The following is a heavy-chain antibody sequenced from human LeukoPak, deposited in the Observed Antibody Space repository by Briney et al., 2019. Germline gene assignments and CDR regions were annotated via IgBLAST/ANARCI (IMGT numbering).Heavy chain of an antibody. J-gene: IGHJ3*02. V-gene: IGHV4-4*02. Sequence: SGTLSLTCAVSGGSISSSNWWSWVRQPPGKGLEWIGEIYHSGSTNYNPSLKSRVTISVDKSKNPFSLKLSSVTAADTAVYYCAKRLGLGYCSGGSCPDAFDIWGQGTMVTVSS. CDR3: AKRLGLGYCSGGSCPDAFDI. CDR1: GGSISSSNW. D-gene: IGHD2-15*01. CDR2: IYHSGST.